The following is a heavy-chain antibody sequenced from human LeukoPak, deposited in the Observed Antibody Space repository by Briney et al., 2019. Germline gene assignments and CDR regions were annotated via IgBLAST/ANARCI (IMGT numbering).Heavy chain of an antibody. CDR3: ARDREGGIAVAGEPFDY. Sequence: GESLRLSCAASGFTFSSYSMNWVRQAPGKGLEWVSSISSSSSYIYYAASVKGRFTISRDNAKNSLYLQMGSLRAEDTAVYYCARDREGGIAVAGEPFDYWGQGTLVTVSS. V-gene: IGHV3-21*01. CDR2: ISSSSSYI. J-gene: IGHJ4*02. CDR1: GFTFSSYS. D-gene: IGHD6-19*01.